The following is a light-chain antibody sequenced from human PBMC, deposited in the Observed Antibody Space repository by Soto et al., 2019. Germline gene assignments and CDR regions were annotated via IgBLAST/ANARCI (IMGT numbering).Light chain of an antibody. CDR1: TGAVTSGHY. Sequence: QAVVTQEPSLTVSPGGTVTLTCGSRTGAVTSGHYPYWFQQKPGQAPRTLIYDTTNKHSWTPARFSGSLLGGKAALTLSGAQPEHEAEYYCLLSYSGALSVFGTGTKVTVL. J-gene: IGLJ1*01. CDR2: DTT. V-gene: IGLV7-46*01. CDR3: LLSYSGALSV.